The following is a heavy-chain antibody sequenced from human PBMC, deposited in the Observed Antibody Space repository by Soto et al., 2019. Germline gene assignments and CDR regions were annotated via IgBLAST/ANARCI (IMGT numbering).Heavy chain of an antibody. CDR3: ARGSLYYYDSSGYFDY. D-gene: IGHD3-22*01. CDR1: GGSISSHY. V-gene: IGHV4-59*11. J-gene: IGHJ4*02. CDR2: IYYSGST. Sequence: SETLSLTCTVSGGSISSHYWSWIRQPPGKGLEWIGYIYYSGSTSYNPSLKSRVTISVDTSKNQFSLKLSSVTAADTAVYYCARGSLYYYDSSGYFDYWGQGTLVTVSS.